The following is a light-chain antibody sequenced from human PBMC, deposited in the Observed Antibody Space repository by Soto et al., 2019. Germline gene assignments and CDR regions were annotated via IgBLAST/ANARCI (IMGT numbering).Light chain of an antibody. CDR3: CSYAGSYTFV. CDR2: DVS. Sequence: QSVLTQPRSVSASPGQSVTISCTGTSSDVGGYDFVSWFQHHPGKPPKLIMYDVSKRPSGVPDRFSGSKSGNTASLTISGLQAEDEADYYCCSYAGSYTFVFRTGTKVTVL. CDR1: SSDVGGYDF. V-gene: IGLV2-11*01. J-gene: IGLJ1*01.